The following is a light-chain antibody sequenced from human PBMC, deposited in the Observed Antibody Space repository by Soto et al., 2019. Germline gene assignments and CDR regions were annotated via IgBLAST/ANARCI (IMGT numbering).Light chain of an antibody. CDR3: QSYDNSLSGYWV. Sequence: QSVLTQPPSVSGAPGQRVTISCTGSSSNIGADYDVHWYHQVPGTAPKLLIYGNNNRPSGVPDRFSASKSGTSASLAITGLQAGDEADYYCQSYDNSLSGYWVFGGGTQLTVL. J-gene: IGLJ3*02. CDR2: GNN. V-gene: IGLV1-40*01. CDR1: SSNIGADYD.